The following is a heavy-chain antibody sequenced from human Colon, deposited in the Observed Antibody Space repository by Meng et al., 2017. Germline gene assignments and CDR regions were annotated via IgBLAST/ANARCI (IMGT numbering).Heavy chain of an antibody. CDR2: IKQDGSEK. J-gene: IGHJ3*02. V-gene: IGHV3-7*01. Sequence: GGSLRLSCAASGFTFSSYWMSWVRQAPGKGLEWVANIKQDGSEKYYVDSVKGRFTISRDNAKNSLYLQMNSLRAEDTAVYYCARSPTMVRGVIDDAFAIWGQGTMVTVSS. D-gene: IGHD3-10*01. CDR1: GFTFSSYW. CDR3: ARSPTMVRGVIDDAFAI.